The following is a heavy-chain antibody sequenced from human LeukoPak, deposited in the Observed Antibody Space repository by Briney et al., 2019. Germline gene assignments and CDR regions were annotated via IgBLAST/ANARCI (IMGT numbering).Heavy chain of an antibody. CDR3: ARGGVVPAAPYYFDY. CDR2: IIPVFGSA. V-gene: IGHV1-69*13. Sequence: SVKVSCKTFGAAFSDFAISWVRQAPGQGLEWMGGIIPVFGSATYAQKFQDRVTITADESTSIAYMELSSLRSEDTAFFYCARGGVVPAAPYYFDYWGQGTLVTVSS. D-gene: IGHD2-2*01. J-gene: IGHJ4*02. CDR1: GAAFSDFA.